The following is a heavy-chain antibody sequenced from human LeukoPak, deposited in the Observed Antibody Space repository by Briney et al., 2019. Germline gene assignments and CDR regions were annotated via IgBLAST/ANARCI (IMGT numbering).Heavy chain of an antibody. V-gene: IGHV4-59*12. CDR1: GAYISSYY. D-gene: IGHD6-19*01. CDR2: IYHSGST. Sequence: SETLSLTCTVSGAYISSYYWSWIRQPPGKGLEWIGSIYHSGSTYYNPSLKSRVTISVDTSKNQFSLKLSSVTAADTAVYYCARDLAVAGTSWFDPWGEGTLWTASS. J-gene: IGHJ5*02. CDR3: ARDLAVAGTSWFDP.